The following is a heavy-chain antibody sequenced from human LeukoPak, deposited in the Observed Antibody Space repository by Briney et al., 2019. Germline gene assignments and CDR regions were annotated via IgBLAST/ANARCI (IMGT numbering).Heavy chain of an antibody. CDR1: GFTFSNYW. J-gene: IGHJ6*02. Sequence: GGSLRLSCTASGFTFSNYWMSWVRQAPGKGPEWVANIKQDGSEKYSLDSLKGQFTISRDNAKRSLYLQMNSLRAEDTAVYYCARYQGGGWDVWGQGTTVTVSS. D-gene: IGHD6-25*01. CDR3: ARYQGGGWDV. CDR2: IKQDGSEK. V-gene: IGHV3-7*01.